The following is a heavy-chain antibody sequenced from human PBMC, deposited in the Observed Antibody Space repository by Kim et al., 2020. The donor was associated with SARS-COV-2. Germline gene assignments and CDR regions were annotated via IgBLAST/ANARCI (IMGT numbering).Heavy chain of an antibody. CDR1: GGSISSSSYY. Sequence: SETLSLTCTVSGGSISSSSYYWGWIRQPPGKGLEWIGSIYYSGSTYYNPSLKSRVTISVDTSKNQFSLKLSSVTAADTAVYYCASRMLHFSSTSCYPRLNWFDPWGQGTLVTVSS. CDR2: IYYSGST. D-gene: IGHD2-2*01. J-gene: IGHJ5*02. V-gene: IGHV4-39*01. CDR3: ASRMLHFSSTSCYPRLNWFDP.